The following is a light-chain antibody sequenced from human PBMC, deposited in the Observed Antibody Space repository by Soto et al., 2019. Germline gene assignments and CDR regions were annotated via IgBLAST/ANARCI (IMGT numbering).Light chain of an antibody. CDR2: EAS. V-gene: IGKV1-5*03. CDR1: KTISNC. Sequence: DIQMTQSPSTLSASVGDRVAITCRASKTISNCLAWYQQRPGKAPKLLINEASTLETGVPPRFSGSASGTEFTLTISSLQPDDYATYYCQQYNGTFGQGTKVEI. CDR3: QQYNGT. J-gene: IGKJ1*01.